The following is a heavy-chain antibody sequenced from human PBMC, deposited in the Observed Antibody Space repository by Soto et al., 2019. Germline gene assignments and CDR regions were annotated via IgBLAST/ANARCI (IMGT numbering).Heavy chain of an antibody. D-gene: IGHD1-26*01. V-gene: IGHV4-39*01. CDR3: SRHVGNSPPGS. Sequence: TLSLTCTVSSGSISSTIYSWDWIRQPPGKGLEWIGSMYYSGSAYYNPSLKSRVTISVDTSKNQFSLKLTSVTAADTAVYHCSRHVGNSPPGSWGQGTLVTVSS. J-gene: IGHJ4*02. CDR2: MYYSGSA. CDR1: SGSISSTIYS.